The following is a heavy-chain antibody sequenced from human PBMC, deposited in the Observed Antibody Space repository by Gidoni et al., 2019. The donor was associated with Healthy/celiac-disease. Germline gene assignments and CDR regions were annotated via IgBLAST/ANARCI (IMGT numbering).Heavy chain of an antibody. J-gene: IGHJ1*01. CDR1: GYSFTSYG. D-gene: IGHD3-10*01. Sequence: EVQLVQSGAEVKKPGESLKISCQGSGYSFTSYGIGWVRQMPGKGLEWMGNIYPGDSATRYSPSFQVQVTISADNSISTAYLQWSSLKASDTAMYYCARLEGFGELGAEYFQHWGQGTLVTVSS. CDR2: IYPGDSAT. CDR3: ARLEGFGELGAEYFQH. V-gene: IGHV5-51*01.